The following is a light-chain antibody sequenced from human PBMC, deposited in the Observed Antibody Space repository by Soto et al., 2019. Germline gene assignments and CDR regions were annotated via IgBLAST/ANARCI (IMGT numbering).Light chain of an antibody. CDR3: LQYNNWWT. CDR2: GAS. J-gene: IGKJ1*01. CDR1: QSISNN. V-gene: IGKV3-15*01. Sequence: EIVMTQSPATLSVSPGERATLSCRASQSISNNLAWYHQRPGQAPRLLIYGASTMATGIPARFSVSGSGTEVALTITSLHSDDFAVYYCLQYNNWWTFGQGTRGEIK.